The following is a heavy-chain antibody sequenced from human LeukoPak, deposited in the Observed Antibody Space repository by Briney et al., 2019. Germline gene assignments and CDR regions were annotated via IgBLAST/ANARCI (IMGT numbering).Heavy chain of an antibody. Sequence: GGSLRLSCAASGFTFSSYWMSWVRQAPGKGLERVANIKQDGSEKYYVDSVKGRFTISRDDAKNSLYLQMNSLRAEDTAVYYCARESYSSGYYYDYWGQGTLVTVSS. V-gene: IGHV3-7*01. CDR3: ARESYSSGYYYDY. J-gene: IGHJ4*02. D-gene: IGHD3-22*01. CDR2: IKQDGSEK. CDR1: GFTFSSYW.